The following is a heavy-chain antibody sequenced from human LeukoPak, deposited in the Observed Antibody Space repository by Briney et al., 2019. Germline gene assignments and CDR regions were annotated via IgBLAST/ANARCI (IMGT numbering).Heavy chain of an antibody. D-gene: IGHD1-26*01. CDR2: ISSSSGYI. Sequence: PGGSLRLSCAASGFTFSSYSMNWVRQAPGKGLEWVSSISSSSGYIYYADSVKGRFTISRDNAKNSLYLQMNSLRAEDTAVYYCARLGATGFDYWGQGTLVTVSS. CDR1: GFTFSSYS. V-gene: IGHV3-21*01. J-gene: IGHJ4*02. CDR3: ARLGATGFDY.